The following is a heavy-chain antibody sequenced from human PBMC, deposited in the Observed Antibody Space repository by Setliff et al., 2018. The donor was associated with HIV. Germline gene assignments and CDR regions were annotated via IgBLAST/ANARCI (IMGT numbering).Heavy chain of an antibody. J-gene: IGHJ6*03. D-gene: IGHD3-10*02. CDR2: IYHSGTS. CDR3: ARGPMSDYFYYYYMDV. Sequence: SETLSLTCTVSGGSISSYYWSWIRQPPGKGLEWMGYIYHSGTSNYNPSLKSRVTISVDTSKNQFSLKLSSVTAADTAVYFCARGPMSDYFYYYYMDVWGKGTTVTVSS. V-gene: IGHV4-59*12. CDR1: GGSISSYY.